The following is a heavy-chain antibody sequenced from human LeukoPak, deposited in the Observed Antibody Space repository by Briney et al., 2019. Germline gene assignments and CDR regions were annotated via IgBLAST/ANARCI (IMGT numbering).Heavy chain of an antibody. J-gene: IGHJ4*02. CDR3: ARDPQLERPLDY. D-gene: IGHD1-1*01. Sequence: ASVKVSCKASGYTFTGYYMHWVRQAPGQGLEWMGWINPNSGGTNYAQKLQGRVTMTRDTSISTAYMELSRLRSDDTAVYYCARDPQLERPLDYWGQGTLVTVSS. CDR2: INPNSGGT. CDR1: GYTFTGYY. V-gene: IGHV1-2*02.